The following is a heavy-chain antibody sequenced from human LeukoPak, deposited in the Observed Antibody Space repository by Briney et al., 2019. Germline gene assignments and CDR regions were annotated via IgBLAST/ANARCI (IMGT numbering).Heavy chain of an antibody. CDR2: ISYDGSNK. D-gene: IGHD6-6*01. V-gene: IGHV3-30*18. J-gene: IGHJ6*02. CDR3: AKEQGSSSAYYYFAMDV. CDR1: AFSFSRFG. Sequence: PGGSLRLSCAASAFSFSRFGMHWVRQAPDKGLEWVAVISYDGSNKYYADSVKGRFTISRDNSKNTLYLQMNSLRAEDTAVYYCAKEQGSSSAYYYFAMDVWGQGTTVTVSS.